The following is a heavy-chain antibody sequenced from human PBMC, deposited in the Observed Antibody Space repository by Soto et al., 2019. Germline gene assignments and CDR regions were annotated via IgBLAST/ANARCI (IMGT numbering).Heavy chain of an antibody. V-gene: IGHV1-2*04. J-gene: IGHJ6*02. CDR1: GYSFTDYR. D-gene: IGHD2-8*01. Sequence: ASVKVSCKASGYSFTDYRIHWVRQAPGQGLEWLGRINPKSGGTSTAQKFQGWVTMTTDTSISTASMELTRLTSDDTAIYYCARGDSTDCSNGVCSFFYNHDMDVWGQGTTVTVSS. CDR3: ARGDSTDCSNGVCSFFYNHDMDV. CDR2: INPKSGGT.